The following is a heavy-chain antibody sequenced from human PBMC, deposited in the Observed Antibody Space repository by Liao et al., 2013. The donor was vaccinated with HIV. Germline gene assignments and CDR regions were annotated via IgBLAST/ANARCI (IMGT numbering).Heavy chain of an antibody. D-gene: IGHD7-27*01. CDR1: GGSFSGYY. J-gene: IGHJ4*02. CDR2: INHSGST. V-gene: IGHV4-34*01. Sequence: QLQLQESGPGLVKPSETLSLTCAVYGGSFSGYYWSWIRQPPGKGLEWIGEINHSGSTNYNPSLKSRVTISVDTSKNQFSLKLSSVTAADTAVYYCARAPTGLSYYFDYWGQGTLVTVSS. CDR3: ARAPTGLSYYFDY.